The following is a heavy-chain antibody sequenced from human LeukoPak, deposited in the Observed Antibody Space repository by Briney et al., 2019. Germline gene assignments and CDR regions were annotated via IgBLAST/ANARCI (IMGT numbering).Heavy chain of an antibody. V-gene: IGHV3-30*02. CDR2: IRYDGSNE. CDR3: AKDRERYFDY. Sequence: GGSLRLSCAASGFTFSSYGMHWVRQAPGKGRVWVAFIRYDGSNEYYADSVKGRFTISRDNSKNTLYRQMNSLRAEETAVYYCAKDRERYFDYWGQGTLVTVSS. D-gene: IGHD1-26*01. J-gene: IGHJ4*02. CDR1: GFTFSSYG.